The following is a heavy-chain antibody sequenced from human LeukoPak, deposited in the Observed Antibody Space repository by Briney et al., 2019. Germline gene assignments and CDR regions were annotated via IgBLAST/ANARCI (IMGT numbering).Heavy chain of an antibody. D-gene: IGHD3-16*01. CDR1: GVSISSYY. V-gene: IGHV4-59*01. Sequence: SETLSLTCTVSGVSISSYYWSWLRQPPGKGLEWIGYIYYSGSTNYNPSLKSRVTISVDTSKNQFSLELSSVTAADTAVYYCARWGSITTARFDYWGQGTLVTVSS. CDR3: ARWGSITTARFDY. J-gene: IGHJ4*02. CDR2: IYYSGST.